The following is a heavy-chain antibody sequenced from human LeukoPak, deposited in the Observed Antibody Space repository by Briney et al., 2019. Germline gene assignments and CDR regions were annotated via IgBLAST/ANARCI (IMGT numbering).Heavy chain of an antibody. CDR2: IYYSGST. J-gene: IGHJ4*02. Sequence: SETLSLTCTASGGSISSYYWSWIRQPPGKGLEWIGYIYYSGSTNYNPSLKSRVTISVDTSKNQFSLKLSSVTAADTAVYYCARGRAGITIFGVPTQPIDYWGQGTLVTVSS. D-gene: IGHD3-3*01. CDR1: GGSISSYY. V-gene: IGHV4-59*01. CDR3: ARGRAGITIFGVPTQPIDY.